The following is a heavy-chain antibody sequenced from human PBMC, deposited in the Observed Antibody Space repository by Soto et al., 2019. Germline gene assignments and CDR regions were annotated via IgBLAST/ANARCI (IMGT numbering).Heavy chain of an antibody. Sequence: PGGSLRLSCAASGFTFSSYAMSWVRQAPGKGLEWVSAISGSGGSKYSADSVKGRFTISRDNSKNTLYLQMNSLRAEDTAVYYCAKTQNVGANYYFDYWGQGTLVTVSS. CDR1: GFTFSSYA. CDR2: ISGSGGSK. D-gene: IGHD1-26*01. CDR3: AKTQNVGANYYFDY. V-gene: IGHV3-23*01. J-gene: IGHJ4*02.